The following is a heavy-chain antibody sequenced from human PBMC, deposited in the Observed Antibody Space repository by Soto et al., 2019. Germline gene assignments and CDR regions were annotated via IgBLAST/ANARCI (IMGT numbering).Heavy chain of an antibody. J-gene: IGHJ4*02. CDR2: ISYTGANQ. D-gene: IGHD4-4*01. V-gene: IGHV3-30-3*01. Sequence: QVRLVESGGGAVQPGDSLRLSCDASGFTFSTYALHWVRQAPGKGLEWVAFISYTGANQYYADSVKGRFTVSRDNSKNIASLQMTILKPEDSAVYYCVRDAFLYSRGAYYDHWGQGTLVTVSS. CDR1: GFTFSTYA. CDR3: VRDAFLYSRGAYYDH.